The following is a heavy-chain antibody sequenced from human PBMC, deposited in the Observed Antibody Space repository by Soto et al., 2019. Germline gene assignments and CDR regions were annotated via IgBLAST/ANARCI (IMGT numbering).Heavy chain of an antibody. Sequence: GGSLRLSCAASGFTFSSYAMHWVRQAPGKGLEWVAVISYDGSNKYYADSVKGRFTISRDNSKNTLYLQMNSLRAEDTAVYYCARQSGTSKDIVVVVAANSAFDYWGEGALVTVS. D-gene: IGHD2-15*01. V-gene: IGHV3-30-3*01. CDR2: ISYDGSNK. CDR1: GFTFSSYA. CDR3: ARQSGTSKDIVVVVAANSAFDY. J-gene: IGHJ4*02.